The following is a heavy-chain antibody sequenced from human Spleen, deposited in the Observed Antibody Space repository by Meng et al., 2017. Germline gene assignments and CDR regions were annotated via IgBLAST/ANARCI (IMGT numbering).Heavy chain of an antibody. CDR2: IYWDDDK. CDR3: VHKAKVAAFFDS. J-gene: IGHJ4*02. V-gene: IGHV2-5*02. CDR1: GFSPSSYEEG. Sequence: QITLKASGPPLVKPTQTLTLTCTFSGFSPSSYEEGVAWIRQPPGKALEWLAMIYWDDDKRYRSSLQSRLTITRDTSKNQVVLTMTNMDPVDTATFYCVHKAKVAAFFDSWGQGILVTVSS.